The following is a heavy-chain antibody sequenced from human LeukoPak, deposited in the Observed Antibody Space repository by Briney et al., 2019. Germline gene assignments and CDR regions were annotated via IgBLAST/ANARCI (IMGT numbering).Heavy chain of an antibody. CDR2: IFHSGSA. Sequence: SETLSLTCTVSGGSISIPSYYWGWIRQAPGKGLEWIGSIFHSGSAYYGPSLKSRVTISVDTSKNQFSLNLSSVTAADTALYYCATSGGSGYFIYWGQGTLVTVSS. J-gene: IGHJ4*02. D-gene: IGHD3-3*01. CDR1: GGSISIPSYY. V-gene: IGHV4-39*01. CDR3: ATSGGSGYFIY.